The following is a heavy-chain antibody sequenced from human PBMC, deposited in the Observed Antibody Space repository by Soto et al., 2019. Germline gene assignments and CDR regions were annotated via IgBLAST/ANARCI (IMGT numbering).Heavy chain of an antibody. CDR3: ARGAAAGVDCGMDV. CDR2: IYASGGT. Sequence: QVQLQESGPGLVKPSETLSLTCTVSGGSMSSYYWSWIRQPAGEGLEWIGRIYASGGTNYNPSLKSRVTISKDTSKKQFSLKLNLVTAADTAVYYCARGAAAGVDCGMDVWGRGTTVTVS. D-gene: IGHD6-13*01. CDR1: GGSMSSYY. J-gene: IGHJ6*02. V-gene: IGHV4-4*07.